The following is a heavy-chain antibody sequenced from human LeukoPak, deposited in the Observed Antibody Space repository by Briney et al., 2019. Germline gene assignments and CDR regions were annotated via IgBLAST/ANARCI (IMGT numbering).Heavy chain of an antibody. Sequence: SETLSLTCTVSCGSISSSSNYWGWIRQPPGKGLEWIGSIYYNRNTYYNPSLKSRVTISVDTSKNQFSLKLSSVTAADTAVYYCAARLSQWLVSYYFHYWGQGTLVTVSS. D-gene: IGHD6-19*01. V-gene: IGHV4-39*01. J-gene: IGHJ4*02. CDR1: CGSISSSSNY. CDR2: IYYNRNT. CDR3: AARLSQWLVSYYFHY.